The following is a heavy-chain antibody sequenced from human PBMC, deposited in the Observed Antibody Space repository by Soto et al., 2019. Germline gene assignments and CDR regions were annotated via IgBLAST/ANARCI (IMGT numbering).Heavy chain of an antibody. CDR2: IWPDGNNK. CDR3: AKVYYYDSSGSLDY. D-gene: IGHD3-22*01. CDR1: GFIFSDYG. Sequence: GGSLRLSCAASGFIFSDYGMHWVRQAPGKGLEWVGLIWPDGNNKYYVDSVKGRFTISRDNSKNTPYLQMNSLRAEDTAVYYCAKVYYYDSSGSLDYWGQGTLVTVSS. J-gene: IGHJ4*02. V-gene: IGHV3-33*06.